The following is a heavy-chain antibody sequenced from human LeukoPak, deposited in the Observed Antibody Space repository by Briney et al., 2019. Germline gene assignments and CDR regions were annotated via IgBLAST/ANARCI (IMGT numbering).Heavy chain of an antibody. V-gene: IGHV7-4-1*02. J-gene: IGHJ4*02. CDR3: ASGVTVTTDY. D-gene: IGHD4-17*01. CDR1: GYTFTNHT. Sequence: ASVKVSCKASGYTFTNHTMNWVRQAPGQGLEWMGWINTNTGNPTYAQGFTGRFVFSLDTSVSTAYLQISSLKAEDTAVYYCASGVTVTTDYWGQGTLVTVSS. CDR2: INTNTGNP.